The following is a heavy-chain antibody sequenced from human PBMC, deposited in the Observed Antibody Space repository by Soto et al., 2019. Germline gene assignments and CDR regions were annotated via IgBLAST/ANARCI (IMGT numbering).Heavy chain of an antibody. D-gene: IGHD3-16*01. J-gene: IGHJ4*02. CDR2: IYWDDAK. CDR1: GFSLSTSGVG. V-gene: IGHV2-5*02. CDR3: AHGHYDSIWGGAGFGFDY. Sequence: QITLKESGPTLVKPTQTLTLTCTFSGFSLSTSGVGVGWIRQPPGKALEWLALIYWDDAKRYSPSLKSRLTITKDTSKNQVVLTMPNMDPVDTATDYCAHGHYDSIWGGAGFGFDYWGKGTLVTVSS.